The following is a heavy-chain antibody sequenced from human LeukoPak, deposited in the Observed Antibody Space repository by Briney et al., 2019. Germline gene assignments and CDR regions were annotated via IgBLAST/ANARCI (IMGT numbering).Heavy chain of an antibody. CDR1: GYTFTSYA. V-gene: IGHV1-3*01. CDR2: MNAGNGNT. D-gene: IGHD2-2*01. CDR3: ASASPYCSSTSCLAFDY. Sequence: GASVKVSCKASGYTFTSYAMHWVRQAPGQRLEWMGWMNAGNGNTKYSQKFQGRVTITRDTSASTAYMELRSLRSDDTAVYYCASASPYCSSTSCLAFDYWGQGTLVTVSS. J-gene: IGHJ4*02.